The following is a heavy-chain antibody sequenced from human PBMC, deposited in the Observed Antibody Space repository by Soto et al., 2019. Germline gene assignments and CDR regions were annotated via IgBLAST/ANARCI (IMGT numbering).Heavy chain of an antibody. J-gene: IGHJ6*02. V-gene: IGHV1-18*01. CDR2: ISGYNGDT. D-gene: IGHD2-8*01. Sequence: ASVKVSCKASGYTFTHYGISWVRQAPGQGLEWMGWISGYNGDTNYAQKFQGRVSMTIDTSTTTAYMELRSLTSDDTAVYYCAKNGQPPYYYYGLDVWGQGTKVTVSS. CDR3: AKNGQPPYYYYGLDV. CDR1: GYTFTHYG.